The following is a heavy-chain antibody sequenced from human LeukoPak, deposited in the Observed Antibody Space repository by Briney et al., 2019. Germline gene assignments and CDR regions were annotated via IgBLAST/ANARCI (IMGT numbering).Heavy chain of an antibody. D-gene: IGHD3-10*01. Sequence: ASVKVSCKASGGTFSSYAISWVRQAPGQGLEWMGGIIPIFGTANYAQKFQGRITITADESTSTAYMELSSLRSEDTAVYYCARDQTPMVKGVTAYNWFDPWGQGTLVTVSS. CDR3: ARDQTPMVKGVTAYNWFDP. V-gene: IGHV1-69*13. CDR2: IIPIFGTA. CDR1: GGTFSSYA. J-gene: IGHJ5*02.